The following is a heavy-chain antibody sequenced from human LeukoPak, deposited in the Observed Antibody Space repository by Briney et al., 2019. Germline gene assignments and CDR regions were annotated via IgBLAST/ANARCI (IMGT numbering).Heavy chain of an antibody. CDR2: ISSSSSYI. CDR3: ARDNPDYVFSQRNDY. CDR1: GFTFSSYS. V-gene: IGHV3-21*01. Sequence: NPGGSLRLSCAASGFTFSSYSMNWVRQAPGKGLEWVSSISSSSSYIYYADSVKGRFTISRDNAKNSLYLQMNSLRAEDTAVYYCARDNPDYVFSQRNDYWGQGTLVTVSS. D-gene: IGHD3-16*01. J-gene: IGHJ4*02.